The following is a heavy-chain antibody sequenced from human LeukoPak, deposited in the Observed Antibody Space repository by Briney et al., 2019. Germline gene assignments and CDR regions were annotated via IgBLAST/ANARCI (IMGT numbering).Heavy chain of an antibody. CDR3: ARAYLYYYDSSGYPGDY. CDR1: GFTFSSYS. V-gene: IGHV3-21*01. D-gene: IGHD3-22*01. Sequence: GGSLRLSCAASGFTFSSYSMNWVRQAPEKGLEWVSPISSSSSYIYYADSVKGRFTISRDNAKNSLYLQMNSLRAEDTAVYYCARAYLYYYDSSGYPGDYWGQGTLATVSS. CDR2: ISSSSSYI. J-gene: IGHJ4*02.